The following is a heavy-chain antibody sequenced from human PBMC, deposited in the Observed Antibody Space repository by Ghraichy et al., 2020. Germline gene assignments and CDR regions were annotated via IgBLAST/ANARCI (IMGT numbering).Heavy chain of an antibody. CDR3: ARTGGSYSTYNWFDP. Sequence: SETLSLTCTVSGGSVSSGSYYWSWIRQPPGKGLEWIGYIYYSGSTNYNPSLKSRVTISVDTSKNQFSLKLSSVTAADTAVYYCARTGGSYSTYNWFDPWGQGTLVTVSS. V-gene: IGHV4-61*01. D-gene: IGHD1-26*01. CDR1: GGSVSSGSYY. J-gene: IGHJ5*02. CDR2: IYYSGST.